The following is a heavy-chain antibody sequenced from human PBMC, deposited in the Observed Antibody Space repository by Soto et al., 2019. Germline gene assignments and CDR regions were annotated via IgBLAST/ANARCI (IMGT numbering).Heavy chain of an antibody. V-gene: IGHV3-7*01. J-gene: IGHJ6*02. CDR1: GFTFSRTW. D-gene: IGHD3-9*01. CDR3: AIKAISLDV. CDR2: IKQDGSEA. Sequence: GRSLRLSCAASGFTFSRTWMTWVPQAPGKGLSWVARIKQDGSEAYYVDSVKGRFSINTDNAKNSLFQHMNSLSVDDTGVYYCAIKAISLDVRGQGTTVTVSS.